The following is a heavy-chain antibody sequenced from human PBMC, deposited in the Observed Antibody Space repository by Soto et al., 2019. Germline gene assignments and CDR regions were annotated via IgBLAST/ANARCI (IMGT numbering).Heavy chain of an antibody. Sequence: EVQLVESGGGLVKPGGSLRLSCAASGFTFSNAWMNWVRQAPGKGLEWVGRINSKTDGGTTDYAAPVKGRFTISRDDSNNTLYRQMNRLKPEYTAVYYCTTDRWSTSLYYYYGMDVWGQGTTVTVSS. D-gene: IGHD2-2*01. J-gene: IGHJ6*02. CDR2: INSKTDGGTT. CDR3: TTDRWSTSLYYYYGMDV. CDR1: GFTFSNAW. V-gene: IGHV3-15*07.